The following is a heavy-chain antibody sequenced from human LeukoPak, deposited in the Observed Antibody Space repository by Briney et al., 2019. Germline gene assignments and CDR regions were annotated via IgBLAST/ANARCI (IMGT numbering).Heavy chain of an antibody. V-gene: IGHV3-30*02. D-gene: IGHD3-22*01. J-gene: IGHJ4*02. CDR1: GFTFSSYG. Sequence: GGSLRLSCGASGFTFSSYGMHWVRQAPGKGLEWVAFIRYDGSNKYYADSVKGRFTISRDNSKNTLYLQMNSLRAEDTAIYYCARDSADDSSGYYPFDYWGQGTQVSVSS. CDR3: ARDSADDSSGYYPFDY. CDR2: IRYDGSNK.